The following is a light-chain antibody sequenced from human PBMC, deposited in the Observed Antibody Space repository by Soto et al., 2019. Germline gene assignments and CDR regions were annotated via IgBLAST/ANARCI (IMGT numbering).Light chain of an antibody. J-gene: IGLJ1*01. CDR2: GNS. Sequence: QSALTQPPSVSGAPGQRVTISCTGSSSNIGAGYDVHWYQQLPGTAPKLLIYGNSNRPSGVPDRFSGSKSGTSASLAITGLQAEDEAEYFCISYKTDDTFVFGSGTKLTVL. CDR3: ISYKTDDTFV. CDR1: SSNIGAGYD. V-gene: IGLV1-40*01.